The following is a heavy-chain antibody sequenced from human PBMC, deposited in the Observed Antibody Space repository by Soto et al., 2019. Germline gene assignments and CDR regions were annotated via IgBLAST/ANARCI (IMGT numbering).Heavy chain of an antibody. CDR2: ISNDGSNK. CDR1: GFTFSSYG. D-gene: IGHD3-10*01. Sequence: GGSVRLSCAASGFTFSSYGMHWVRQAPGKGLEWVSLISNDGSNKYYADSVKGRFTISRDNSNNTLFLQVNSLRAEDRAVYYFDKQMVHGVILDFWSQGTLVTVSS. V-gene: IGHV3-30*03. J-gene: IGHJ4*02. CDR3: DKQMVHGVILDF.